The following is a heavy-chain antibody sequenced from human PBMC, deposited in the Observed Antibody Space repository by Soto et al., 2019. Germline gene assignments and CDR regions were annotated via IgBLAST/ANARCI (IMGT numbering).Heavy chain of an antibody. Sequence: EVQLLESGGGLVQPGGSLRLSCAASGFTFSSYAMSWVRQAPGKGLEWVSAISGSGGSTYYADSVKGRFTISRDNSKNTLYLQMNSLRAEDTAVYYCAKDFPGESSGWAYFDYWGQGTLVTVSS. CDR2: ISGSGGST. D-gene: IGHD6-19*01. CDR3: AKDFPGESSGWAYFDY. CDR1: GFTFSSYA. V-gene: IGHV3-23*01. J-gene: IGHJ4*02.